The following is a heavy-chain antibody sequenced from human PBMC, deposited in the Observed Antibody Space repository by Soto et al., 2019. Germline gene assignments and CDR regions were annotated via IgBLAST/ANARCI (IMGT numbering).Heavy chain of an antibody. CDR1: GVNCVDHA. D-gene: IGHD3-3*01. V-gene: IGHV3-23*01. J-gene: IGHJ4*02. CDR3: AKVPSIFGVVIKPPRTYYFDY. CDR2: ISGSGGST. Sequence: VSLRLCWGASGVNCVDHARSWIRQAPGKGLEWVSAISGSGGSTYYADSVKGRFTISRDNSKNTLYLQMNSLRAEDTAVYYCAKVPSIFGVVIKPPRTYYFDYWGQGTLVTVSS.